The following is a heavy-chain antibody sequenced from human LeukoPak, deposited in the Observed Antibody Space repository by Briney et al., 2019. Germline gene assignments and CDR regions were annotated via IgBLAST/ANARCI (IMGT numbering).Heavy chain of an antibody. CDR3: ARISSGWLVDY. CDR2: IDWDDDK. Sequence: SGPTLVNPTQTLTLTCTFSGFSLSTSGMRVSWNRQPPGKALEWLARIDWDDDKFYSTSLKTRLTISKDTSKNQVVLTMTNMDPVDTATYYCARISSGWLVDYWGQGTLVTVSS. CDR1: GFSLSTSGMR. V-gene: IGHV2-70*04. D-gene: IGHD6-19*01. J-gene: IGHJ4*02.